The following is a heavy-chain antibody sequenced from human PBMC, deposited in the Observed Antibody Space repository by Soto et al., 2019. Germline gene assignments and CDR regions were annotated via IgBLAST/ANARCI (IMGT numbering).Heavy chain of an antibody. CDR1: GGSVSNKTYY. CDR3: ARNTAVPNTLRSRSFFDY. CDR2: VYYSGTT. D-gene: IGHD2-15*01. V-gene: IGHV4-61*01. Sequence: QVQLQESGPGLLKPSETLSLTCSVSGGSVSNKTYYWSWIRQPPGKRLEWIGYVYYSGTTNYNPSLKRRVTISVDLSKNQFSLRLSSVTTADTALYYCARNTAVPNTLRSRSFFDYWGQGTLVTVSS. J-gene: IGHJ4*02.